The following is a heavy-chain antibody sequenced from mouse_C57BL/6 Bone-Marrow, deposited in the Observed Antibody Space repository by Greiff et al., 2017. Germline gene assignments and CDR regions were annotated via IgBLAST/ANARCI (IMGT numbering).Heavy chain of an antibody. Sequence: EVKLVESGGGLVQPKGSLKLSCAASGFSFNTYAMNWVRQAPGKGLEWVARIRSKSNNYATYYADSVKDRFTISRDDSESMLYLQMNNLKTEDTAMYYCVRQGRRSSGLFAYWGQGTLVTVSA. CDR1: GFSFNTYA. D-gene: IGHD3-2*02. V-gene: IGHV10-1*01. CDR2: IRSKSNNYAT. J-gene: IGHJ3*01. CDR3: VRQGRRSSGLFAY.